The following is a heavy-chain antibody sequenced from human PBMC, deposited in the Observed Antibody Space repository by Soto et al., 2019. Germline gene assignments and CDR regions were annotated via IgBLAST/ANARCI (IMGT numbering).Heavy chain of an antibody. CDR2: ISGSGGST. J-gene: IGHJ3*02. Sequence: PGGSLRLSCAASGFTVSSNYMSWVRQAPGKGLEWVSAISGSGGSTYYADSVKGRFTISRDNSKNTLYLQMNSLRAEDTAVYYCAKDQKWSGWDAFDIWGQGTMVTVSS. V-gene: IGHV3-23*01. CDR3: AKDQKWSGWDAFDI. CDR1: GFTVSSNY. D-gene: IGHD3-3*01.